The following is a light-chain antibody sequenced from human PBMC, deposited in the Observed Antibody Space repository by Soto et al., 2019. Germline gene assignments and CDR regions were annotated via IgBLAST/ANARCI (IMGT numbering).Light chain of an antibody. J-gene: IGKJ1*01. CDR2: GTS. CDR3: QQFGDSST. Sequence: EIVLTQSPATLSLSPGERATLSCRASQSVSSYLAWYQQKPGQAPRLLIYGTSSRATGIPDRFSGSGSGTDFTLTISRLEPEDFAMYYCQQFGDSSTFGQGTKVDIK. V-gene: IGKV3-20*01. CDR1: QSVSSY.